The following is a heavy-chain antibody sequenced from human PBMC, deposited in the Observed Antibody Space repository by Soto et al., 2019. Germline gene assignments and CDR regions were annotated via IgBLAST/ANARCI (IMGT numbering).Heavy chain of an antibody. CDR3: AREVSEGHLTFKYKFYGLDV. CDR2: IYYGGSI. D-gene: IGHD3-9*01. CDR1: GVSVTSKDW. Sequence: QVQLQESGPGLVKPSGTLSLTCSVSGVSVTSKDWWTWVRQSPGKGLEWIGEIYYGGSINYNPSLKNRATISVDKSKNHFSLNLTSMTAADTAMYFCAREVSEGHLTFKYKFYGLDVWGQGTTVTVSS. J-gene: IGHJ6*02. V-gene: IGHV4-4*02.